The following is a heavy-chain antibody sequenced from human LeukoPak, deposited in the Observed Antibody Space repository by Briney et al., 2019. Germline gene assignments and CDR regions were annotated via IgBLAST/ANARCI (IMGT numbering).Heavy chain of an antibody. CDR1: GFTFSSYG. CDR3: AKPGTDY. J-gene: IGHJ4*02. Sequence: GGSLRLSCAASGFTFSSYGMHWVRQAPGKGLEWVAVLSYDGSNKYYADSVKGRFTISRDNSKNTLYLQMNSLRAEDTAVYYCAKPGTDYWGQGTLVTVSS. CDR2: LSYDGSNK. V-gene: IGHV3-30*18.